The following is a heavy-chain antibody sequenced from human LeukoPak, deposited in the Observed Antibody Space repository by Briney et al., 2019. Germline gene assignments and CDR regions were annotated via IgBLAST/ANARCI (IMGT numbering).Heavy chain of an antibody. J-gene: IGHJ4*02. D-gene: IGHD2-2*01. CDR3: ARDYCRTTSCLES. CDR1: GFTFSSYG. CDR2: IWPDGSNK. V-gene: IGHV3-33*01. Sequence: PGGSLRPSCAASGFTFSSYGMFWVRQAPGKGLEWVAFIWPDGSNKLYGDSVKGRFTISRDNSKNTVYLQMNSLRAEDTAVYYCARDYCRTTSCLESWGQGTLVTVSS.